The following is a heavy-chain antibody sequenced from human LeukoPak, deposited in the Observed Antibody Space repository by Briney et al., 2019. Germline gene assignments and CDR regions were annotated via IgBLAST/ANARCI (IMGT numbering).Heavy chain of an antibody. J-gene: IGHJ3*02. Sequence: GGSLRLSCAASGFTFSSYGMHWVRQAPGKGLEWVAFIRYDGSNKYYADSVKGRFTISRDNSKNTLYLQMNSLRAEDTAVYYCAKDAWFGELLDAFDIWGQGTMVTVSS. D-gene: IGHD3-10*01. CDR1: GFTFSSYG. V-gene: IGHV3-30*02. CDR3: AKDAWFGELLDAFDI. CDR2: IRYDGSNK.